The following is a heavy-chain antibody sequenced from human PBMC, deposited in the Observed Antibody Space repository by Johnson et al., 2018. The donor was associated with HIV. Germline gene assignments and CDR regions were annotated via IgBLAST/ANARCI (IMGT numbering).Heavy chain of an antibody. V-gene: IGHV3-30*04. Sequence: QVQLVESGGGVVQPGRSLRLSCAASGFTFSSYAMHWVRQAPGKGLEWVAVISYDGSNKNYADSVKGRFTISRDNTKNTLYLQMNSLRAEDTAVYYCARDQVMAGDAFDIWGQGTVVTVSS. D-gene: IGHD5-24*01. CDR1: GFTFSSYA. CDR2: ISYDGSNK. J-gene: IGHJ3*02. CDR3: ARDQVMAGDAFDI.